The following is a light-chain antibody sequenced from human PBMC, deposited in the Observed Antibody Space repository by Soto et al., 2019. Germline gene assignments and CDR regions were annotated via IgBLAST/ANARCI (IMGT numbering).Light chain of an antibody. CDR2: KAS. V-gene: IGKV1-5*03. CDR1: QTISSW. CDR3: QHYNSYSEA. Sequence: DIQLTQSPSTLCGSVGDRGTMTCRASQTISSWLAWYQQKPGKPPKILIYKASTLKSGVPSRFSGSGSGTEFTLTISRLQPDDFETYYCQHYNSYSEAFGQGTKVDIK. J-gene: IGKJ1*01.